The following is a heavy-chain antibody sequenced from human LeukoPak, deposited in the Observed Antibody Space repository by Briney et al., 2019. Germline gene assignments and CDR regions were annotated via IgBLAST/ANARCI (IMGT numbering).Heavy chain of an antibody. CDR1: GYSLTSYR. CDR3: ARYHYGDYVGPGP. CDR2: IYPGDSDT. D-gene: IGHD4-17*01. J-gene: IGHJ5*02. Sequence: GESLKISRKGSGYSLTSYRIGWVRQVPGKGLEWMGIIYPGDSDTRYSPSFQGQVTISADKSISTAYLPWSSLKASDTAMYYCARYHYGDYVGPGPWGEGTLVSVRS. V-gene: IGHV5-51*01.